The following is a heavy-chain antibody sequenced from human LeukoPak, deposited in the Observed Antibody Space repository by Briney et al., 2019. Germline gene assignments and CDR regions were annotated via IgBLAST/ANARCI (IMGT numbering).Heavy chain of an antibody. CDR3: ARVGVVVAATGNLWFDP. J-gene: IGHJ5*02. Sequence: EGSLRLSCAASGFTFSSYEMNWVRQAPGKGLEWVSYISSSGTTIYYADSVKGRFTTSRDNAKNSLYLQMNSLRAEDTAVYYCARVGVVVAATGNLWFDPWGQGTLVTVSS. CDR1: GFTFSSYE. CDR2: ISSSGTTI. V-gene: IGHV3-48*03. D-gene: IGHD2-15*01.